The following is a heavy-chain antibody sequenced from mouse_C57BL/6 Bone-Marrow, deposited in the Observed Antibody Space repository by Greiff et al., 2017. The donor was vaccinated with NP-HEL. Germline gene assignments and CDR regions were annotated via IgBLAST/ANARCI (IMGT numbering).Heavy chain of an antibody. V-gene: IGHV5-6*01. CDR1: GFTFSSYG. CDR3: ARRLGTVGFDY. D-gene: IGHD4-1*01. Sequence: EVQLVESGGDLVKPGGSLKLSCAASGFTFSSYGMSWVRQTPDKRLEWVATISSGGSYTYYPDSVKGRFTISRDNAKNTLYLQMSSRKSEDTAMYYCARRLGTVGFDYWGQGTTLTVSS. J-gene: IGHJ2*01. CDR2: ISSGGSYT.